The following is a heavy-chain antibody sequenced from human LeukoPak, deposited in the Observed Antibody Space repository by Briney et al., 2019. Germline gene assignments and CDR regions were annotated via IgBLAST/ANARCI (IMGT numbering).Heavy chain of an antibody. Sequence: PGGSLRLSCAASGFTFNTFNMNWVRQAPGKGLEWVSSITSGGDYIYYADSVKGRFTTSRDNAKNSLSLQLNSLRVEDTAVYYCARGHYDVLAASYKWSPDYWGQGTLVTVSS. J-gene: IGHJ4*02. CDR1: GFTFNTFN. CDR3: ARGHYDVLAASYKWSPDY. V-gene: IGHV3-21*01. CDR2: ITSGGDYI. D-gene: IGHD3-9*01.